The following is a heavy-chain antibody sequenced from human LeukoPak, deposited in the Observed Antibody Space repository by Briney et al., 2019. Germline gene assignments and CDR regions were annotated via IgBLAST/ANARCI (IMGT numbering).Heavy chain of an antibody. CDR3: AGVSESEWIFDL. Sequence: GGSLRLSCVASGFTSSRYSMNWVRQAPGKGLEWVSSISSSGTYIYYADSIKGRFTLSRDNAKNTLYLQMNSLRAEDTAVYYCAGVSESEWIFDLWGRGTLVTVSS. J-gene: IGHJ2*01. CDR1: GFTSSRYS. V-gene: IGHV3-21*01. CDR2: ISSSGTYI. D-gene: IGHD1-14*01.